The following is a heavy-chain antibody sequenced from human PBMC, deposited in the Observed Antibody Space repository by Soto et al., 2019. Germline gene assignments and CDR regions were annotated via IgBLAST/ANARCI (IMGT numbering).Heavy chain of an antibody. CDR3: AGSDMGGDGALDV. CDR2: INPSGGGP. V-gene: IGHV1-46*03. D-gene: IGHD3-16*01. J-gene: IGHJ3*01. CDR1: GYTFTNYY. Sequence: QVQLMQSGAEVKQPGASVKVSCKASGYTFTNYYMHWVRQVPGQGLEWMGIINPSGGGPAHAQNFRGRLTTTSDTSTTTICMELSSLRSEDTAVYFCAGSDMGGDGALDVWGQGTMVTVSS.